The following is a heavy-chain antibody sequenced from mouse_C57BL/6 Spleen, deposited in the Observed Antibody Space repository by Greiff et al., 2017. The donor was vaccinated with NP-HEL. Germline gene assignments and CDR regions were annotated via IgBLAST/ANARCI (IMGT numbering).Heavy chain of an antibody. V-gene: IGHV1-63*01. J-gene: IGHJ2*01. CDR1: GYTFTNYW. CDR2: IYPGGGYT. CDR3: ARWTDYGSSYED. Sequence: VKLVESGAELVRPGTSVKMSCKASGYTFTNYWIGWAKQRPGHGLEWIGDIYPGGGYTNYNEKFKGKATLTADKSSSTAYMQFSSLTSEDSAIYYCARWTDYGSSYEDWGQGTTLTVSS. D-gene: IGHD1-1*01.